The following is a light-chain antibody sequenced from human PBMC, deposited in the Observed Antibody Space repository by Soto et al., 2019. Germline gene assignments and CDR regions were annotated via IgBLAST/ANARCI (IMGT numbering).Light chain of an antibody. CDR2: DSS. J-gene: IGKJ4*02. Sequence: EIVLTQSPATLSLSPGERATLSCGASQSVSSYLAWYQQKPGQAPMLLIYDSSNRSTGIPAGVSGSGSATDFPVAIRSVEPEDFADYYCKLRSNSPLKFGGGTKVEIK. CDR1: QSVSSY. V-gene: IGKV3-11*01. CDR3: KLRSNSPLK.